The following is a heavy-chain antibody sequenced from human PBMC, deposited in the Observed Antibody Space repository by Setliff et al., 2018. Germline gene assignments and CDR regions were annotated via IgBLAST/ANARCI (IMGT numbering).Heavy chain of an antibody. D-gene: IGHD3-22*01. J-gene: IGHJ6*03. CDR2: TIPIFGTT. CDR1: GGTFSSYG. Sequence: SVKVSCKASGGTFSSYGISWVRQAPGQGLEWMGGTIPIFGTTDYAQKFRGRVTIITDESTSTAFMQLSSLRSEDTAVYYCVREGVDSRSSTDYRYYMDVWGKGTTVTVS. CDR3: VREGVDSRSSTDYRYYMDV. V-gene: IGHV1-69*05.